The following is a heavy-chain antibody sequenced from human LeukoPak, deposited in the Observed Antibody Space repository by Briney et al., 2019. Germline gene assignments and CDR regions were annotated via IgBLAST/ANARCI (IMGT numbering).Heavy chain of an antibody. Sequence: RASVKVSCKASGYTFTGYYMHWVRQAPGQGLEWMGWINPNSGGTNYAQKFQGRVTMTRDTSISTDYMELSRLRSADTAVYYCARSPHILTGENFDYWGQGTLVTVSS. CDR2: INPNSGGT. V-gene: IGHV1-2*02. D-gene: IGHD3-9*01. CDR3: ARSPHILTGENFDY. CDR1: GYTFTGYY. J-gene: IGHJ4*02.